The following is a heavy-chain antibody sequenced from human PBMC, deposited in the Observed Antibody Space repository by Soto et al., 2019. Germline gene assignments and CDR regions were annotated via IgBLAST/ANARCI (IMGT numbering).Heavy chain of an antibody. CDR1: GYTFTSYG. V-gene: IGHV1-18*01. CDR2: ISAYNGNT. Sequence: GASVKVSCKASGYTFTSYGISWVRQAPGQGLEWMGWISAYNGNTNYAQKFQGRVTITADESTSTAYMELSSLRSEDTAVYYCASRVLPSFYYYYGMDVWGQGTTVTVS. CDR3: ASRVLPSFYYYYGMDV. J-gene: IGHJ6*02. D-gene: IGHD6-13*01.